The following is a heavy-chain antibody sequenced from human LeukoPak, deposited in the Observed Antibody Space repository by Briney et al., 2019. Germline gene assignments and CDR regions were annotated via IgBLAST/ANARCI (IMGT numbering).Heavy chain of an antibody. CDR2: TYYSGST. CDR3: ARFYQPPFGGGWFDH. Sequence: SETLSLTCTVSGGSISTYYWSWLRQPPGKGLEWIGYTYYSGSTSYNPSLKSRVTISVDTSKNQFSLKLSSVTAADTAVYYCARFYQPPFGGGWFDHWGQGTLVTVSS. CDR1: GGSISTYY. J-gene: IGHJ5*02. V-gene: IGHV4-59*12. D-gene: IGHD3-16*01.